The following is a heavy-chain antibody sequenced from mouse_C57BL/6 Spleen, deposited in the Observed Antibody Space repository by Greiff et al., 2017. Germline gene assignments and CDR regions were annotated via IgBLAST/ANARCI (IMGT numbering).Heavy chain of an antibody. V-gene: IGHV1-39*01. CDR3: ARNYYGSSYLYYFDY. D-gene: IGHD1-1*01. CDR1: GYSFTDYN. Sequence: EVQLQQSGPELVKPGASVKISCKASGYSFTDYNMNWVKQSTGQSLEWIGVINPNYGTTSYNQKFKGKATLTVDQSSSTAYMQLNSLTSEDSAVYYGARNYYGSSYLYYFDYWGQGTTLTVFS. J-gene: IGHJ2*01. CDR2: INPNYGTT.